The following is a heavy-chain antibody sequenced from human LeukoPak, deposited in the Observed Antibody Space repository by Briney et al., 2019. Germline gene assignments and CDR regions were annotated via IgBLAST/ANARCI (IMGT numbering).Heavy chain of an antibody. CDR1: GFSFSNYA. J-gene: IGHJ1*01. CDR3: ARGYCGGDCYGD. D-gene: IGHD2-21*02. Sequence: GVSLRLSCAASGFSFSNYAMNWVRQAPGKGLEWVSSIDGSSSHIYYADSVKGRFTISRDNTKSSLYLQMNSLRAEDMAVYYCARGYCGGDCYGDWGQGTLVTVSS. CDR2: IDGSSSHI. V-gene: IGHV3-21*01.